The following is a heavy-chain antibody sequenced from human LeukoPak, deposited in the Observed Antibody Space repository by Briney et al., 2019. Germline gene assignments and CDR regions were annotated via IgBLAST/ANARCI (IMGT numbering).Heavy chain of an antibody. Sequence: PGGSRRLSCATSGFTFSSNWMSWVRHAPGRGLEWVANIKPDGSAEYYAASVKGRFTVSRDNAKNSLYLQMNSLRVDDTAVYYCARANNSSWHNWGQGTLVTVSS. J-gene: IGHJ4*02. CDR2: IKPDGSAE. V-gene: IGHV3-7*01. CDR1: GFTFSSNW. D-gene: IGHD6-13*01. CDR3: ARANNSSWHN.